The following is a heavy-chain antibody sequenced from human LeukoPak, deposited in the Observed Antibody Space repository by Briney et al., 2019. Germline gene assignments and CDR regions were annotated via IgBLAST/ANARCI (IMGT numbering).Heavy chain of an antibody. D-gene: IGHD5-12*01. CDR1: GFTFSSYS. J-gene: IGHJ3*02. CDR3: ARESHGLRFLLVYAFDI. V-gene: IGHV3-21*01. Sequence: GGSLRLSCAASGFTFSSYSMTWVRQAPGKGLEWVSSISSSSSYIYYADSVKGRFTISRDNAKNSLYLQMNSLRAEDTAVYYCARESHGLRFLLVYAFDIWGQGTMVTVSS. CDR2: ISSSSSYI.